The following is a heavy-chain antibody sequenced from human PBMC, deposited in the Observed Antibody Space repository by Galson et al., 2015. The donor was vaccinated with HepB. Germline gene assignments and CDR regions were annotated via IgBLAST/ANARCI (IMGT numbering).Heavy chain of an antibody. CDR1: GFTFSSYG. V-gene: IGHV3-33*01. CDR2: IWYDGSNK. CDR3: ARDAYYDFWSGLSGNELTYGMDV. Sequence: SLRLSCAASGFTFSSYGMHWVRQAPGKGLEWVAVIWYDGSNKHYADSVKGRFTISRDNSKNTLYLQMNSLRAEDTAVYYCARDAYYDFWSGLSGNELTYGMDVWGQGTTVTVSS. J-gene: IGHJ6*02. D-gene: IGHD3-3*01.